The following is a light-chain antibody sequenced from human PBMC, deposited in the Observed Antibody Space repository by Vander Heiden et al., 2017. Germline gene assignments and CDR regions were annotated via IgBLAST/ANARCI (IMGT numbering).Light chain of an antibody. Sequence: QSVLTQPPSASGTPGQRVTISCSGSSSHIGSNTVNWYQQLPGTAPKLLVYSNNQRPSGVPDRFSGSKSGTSASLAISGLQSEDEADYYCAAWDDSRNGPVFGGGTKLTVL. CDR2: SNN. CDR1: SSHIGSNT. J-gene: IGLJ2*01. V-gene: IGLV1-44*01. CDR3: AAWDDSRNGPV.